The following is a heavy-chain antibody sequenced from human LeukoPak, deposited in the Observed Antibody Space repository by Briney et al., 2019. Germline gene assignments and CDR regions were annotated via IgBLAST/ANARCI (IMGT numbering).Heavy chain of an antibody. CDR3: ARDLLWFGEIAN. D-gene: IGHD3-10*01. Sequence: ASVKVSCKASGYTFTSYGISWVRQAPGRGFEWMGWISAYNGNTKYAQKLQGRVTMTTDTYTSTAYMELRSLRSDDTAVYYCARDLLWFGEIANWGQGTLVTVSS. V-gene: IGHV1-18*01. CDR2: ISAYNGNT. CDR1: GYTFTSYG. J-gene: IGHJ4*02.